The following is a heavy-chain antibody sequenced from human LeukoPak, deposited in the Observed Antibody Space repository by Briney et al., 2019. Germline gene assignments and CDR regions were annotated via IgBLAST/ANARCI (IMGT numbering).Heavy chain of an antibody. Sequence: SETLSLTCTLSGGSISTYYWSWVRQPPGKGLEWIGYIYHSGSTNYNPSLKSRVTISVDTSKNQFSLKLSSVTAADTAVYYCARGGGYASPIGYWGQGALVTVS. CDR3: ARGGGYASPIGY. CDR2: IYHSGST. CDR1: GGSISTYY. J-gene: IGHJ4*02. V-gene: IGHV4-59*01. D-gene: IGHD5-12*01.